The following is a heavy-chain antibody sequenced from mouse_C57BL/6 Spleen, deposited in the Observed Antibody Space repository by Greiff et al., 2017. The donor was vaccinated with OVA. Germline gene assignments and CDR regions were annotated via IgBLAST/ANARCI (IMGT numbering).Heavy chain of an antibody. CDR2: IDPETGGT. D-gene: IGHD2-4*01. V-gene: IGHV1-15*01. Sequence: VQLQPSGAELVRPGASVTLSCKASGYTFTDYEMHWVKQTPVHGLEWIGAIDPETGGTAYNQKFKGKAILTADKSSSTAYMELRSLTSEDSAVYYCTRYDYDGEGYYFDYWGQGTTLTVSS. CDR3: TRYDYDGEGYYFDY. J-gene: IGHJ2*01. CDR1: GYTFTDYE.